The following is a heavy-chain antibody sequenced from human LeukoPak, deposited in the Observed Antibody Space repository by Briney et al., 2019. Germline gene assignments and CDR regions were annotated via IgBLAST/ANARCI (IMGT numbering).Heavy chain of an antibody. CDR1: GYTFPSYG. D-gene: IGHD6-13*01. CDR3: ARGGPGASSWSIYFDY. Sequence: ASVKVSCKASGYTFPSYGISWVRQAPGQGLEWMGWISAYNGNTNYAQKLQGRVTMTTDTPTSTAYMELRSLRSDDTAVYYCARGGPGASSWSIYFDYWGQGTLVTVSS. CDR2: ISAYNGNT. J-gene: IGHJ4*02. V-gene: IGHV1-18*01.